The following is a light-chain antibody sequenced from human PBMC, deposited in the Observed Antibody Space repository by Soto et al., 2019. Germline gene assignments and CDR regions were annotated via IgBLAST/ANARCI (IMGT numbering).Light chain of an antibody. Sequence: VLTXPPSASASLGASVTLTCTLSSGNSNYKVDWYQQRPGKGPRFVMRVGTGGIVGSKGDGIPDRFSVLGSGLNRYLTIKNIQEEDESDYHCGADHGSGSNFVSYVFGTGTKVTVL. V-gene: IGLV9-49*01. J-gene: IGLJ1*01. CDR2: VGTGGIVG. CDR3: GADHGSGSNFVSYV. CDR1: SGNSNYK.